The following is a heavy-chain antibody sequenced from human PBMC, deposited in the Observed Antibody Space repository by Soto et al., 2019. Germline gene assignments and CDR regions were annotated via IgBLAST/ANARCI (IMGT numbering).Heavy chain of an antibody. D-gene: IGHD1-26*01. Sequence: QVQLQQWGAGLLKPSETLSLTCAVYGGSFSGYYWSWIRQPPGKGLEWIGEINHSGSTNYNPSLKSRVTISVDTSKNQFSLKLSSVTAADTAVYYCARGRVGTRPKNWYFDLWGRGTLVTVSS. CDR1: GGSFSGYY. J-gene: IGHJ2*01. CDR3: ARGRVGTRPKNWYFDL. CDR2: INHSGST. V-gene: IGHV4-34*01.